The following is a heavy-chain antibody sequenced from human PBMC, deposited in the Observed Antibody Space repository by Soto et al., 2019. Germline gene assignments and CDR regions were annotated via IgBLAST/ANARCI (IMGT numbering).Heavy chain of an antibody. D-gene: IGHD5-12*01. J-gene: IGHJ4*02. V-gene: IGHV4-30-4*01. Sequence: ASETLSLTCTVSGGSISSGDYYWSWIRQPPGKGLEWIGYIYYSGSTYYNPSLKSRVTISVDTSTNQFSLKLSSVTAADTAVYYCARDSGYEHFDYWGQGTLVTVSS. CDR1: GGSISSGDYY. CDR3: ARDSGYEHFDY. CDR2: IYYSGST.